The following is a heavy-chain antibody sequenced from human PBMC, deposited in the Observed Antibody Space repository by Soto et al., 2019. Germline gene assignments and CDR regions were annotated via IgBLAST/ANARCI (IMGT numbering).Heavy chain of an antibody. Sequence: EASVKVSCKASGGTFSSYAISWVRQAPGQGLEWMGGIIPIFGTANYAQKFQGRVTITRDTSASTAYMELSSLRSEDTAVYYCARAGVVVVPAAALDYWGQGTTVTVSS. V-gene: IGHV1-69*05. CDR1: GGTFSSYA. CDR2: IIPIFGTA. D-gene: IGHD2-2*01. J-gene: IGHJ4*02. CDR3: ARAGVVVVPAAALDY.